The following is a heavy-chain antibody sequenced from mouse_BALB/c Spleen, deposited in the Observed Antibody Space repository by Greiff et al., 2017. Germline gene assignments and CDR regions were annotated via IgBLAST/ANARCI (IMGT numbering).Heavy chain of an antibody. V-gene: IGHV1-18*01. CDR3: ARRRTYYDYLYAMDY. CDR1: GYTFTEYT. Sequence: VQLKESGPELVKPGASVKISCKTSGYTFTEYTMHWVKQSHGKSLEWIGGINPNNGGTSYNQKFKGKATLTVDKSSSTAYMELRSLTSEDSAVYYCARRRTYYDYLYAMDYWGQGTSVTVSS. D-gene: IGHD2-4*01. CDR2: INPNNGGT. J-gene: IGHJ4*01.